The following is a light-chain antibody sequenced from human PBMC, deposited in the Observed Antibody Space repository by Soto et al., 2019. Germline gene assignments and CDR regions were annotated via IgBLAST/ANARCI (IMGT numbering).Light chain of an antibody. CDR3: QHYNKWPPWT. J-gene: IGKJ1*01. V-gene: IGKV3-15*01. CDR2: GAS. CDR1: QSVSTN. Sequence: MSQSAATLSVSKGERATLSCRASQSVSTNVAWYQQKPGQAPRLLIYGASIRATTTPAKFSGSGSGTEFTLTISSLQSEDFAVYYCQHYNKWPPWTFGQGTKV.